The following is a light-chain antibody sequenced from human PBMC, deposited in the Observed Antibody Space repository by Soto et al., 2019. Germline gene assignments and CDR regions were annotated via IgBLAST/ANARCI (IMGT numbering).Light chain of an antibody. J-gene: IGLJ3*02. CDR2: LNSDGSH. Sequence: QLVLTQPPSASASLGASVKLTCTLSSGHNSYAIAWHQQQPEKGPRYLMELNSDGSHRKGDVIPDRFSGSSSGAERYLSISTRQSGDEADYYCQTWSTDIRGFGVGTKLTVL. CDR1: SGHNSYA. V-gene: IGLV4-69*01. CDR3: QTWSTDIRG.